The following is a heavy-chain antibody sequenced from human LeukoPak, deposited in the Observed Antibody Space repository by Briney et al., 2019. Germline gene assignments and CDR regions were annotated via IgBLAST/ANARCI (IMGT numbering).Heavy chain of an antibody. CDR2: ISSSGDRT. J-gene: IGHJ4*02. Sequence: QTGGSLRLSCAASGFTFSSYSMNWVRQAPGKGLEWVSSISSSGDRTYYADSVKGRFTISRDYSKNTVYLQMSTLRAEDTTVYYCVKASTCGGDCYFFDYWGQGTLVTVSS. V-gene: IGHV3-23*01. D-gene: IGHD2-21*02. CDR1: GFTFSSYS. CDR3: VKASTCGGDCYFFDY.